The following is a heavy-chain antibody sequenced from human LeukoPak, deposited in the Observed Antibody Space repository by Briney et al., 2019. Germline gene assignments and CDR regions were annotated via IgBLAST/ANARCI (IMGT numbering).Heavy chain of an antibody. CDR1: VYTFTSYG. D-gene: IGHD3/OR15-3a*01. Sequence: ASVKVSCKASVYTFTSYGISWVRQAPAQGLEWMGWISAYNGNTNYAHKLQGRVTMTTDTSTSTAYMELRSLRSDDTAVYYCARDWDWSHLGYYYYMDVWGKGTTVTVSS. CDR2: ISAYNGNT. J-gene: IGHJ6*03. CDR3: ARDWDWSHLGYYYYMDV. V-gene: IGHV1-18*01.